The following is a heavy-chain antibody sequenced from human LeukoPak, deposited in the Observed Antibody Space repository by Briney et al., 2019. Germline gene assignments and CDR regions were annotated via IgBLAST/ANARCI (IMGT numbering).Heavy chain of an antibody. CDR2: MNPNSGNT. Sequence: ASVKVSCKASGYTFTSYDIDWVRQATGQGLEWMGWMNPNSGNTGYAQKFQGRVTMTRNTSISTAYMELSSLRSEDTAVYYCARRIAARGRWFDPWGQGTLVTVSS. D-gene: IGHD6-6*01. CDR1: GYTFTSYD. J-gene: IGHJ5*02. V-gene: IGHV1-8*01. CDR3: ARRIAARGRWFDP.